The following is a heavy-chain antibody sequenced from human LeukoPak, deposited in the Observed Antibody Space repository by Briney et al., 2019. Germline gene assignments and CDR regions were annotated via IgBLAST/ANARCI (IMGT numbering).Heavy chain of an antibody. Sequence: SETLSLTCTVSGGSISSGGYYWSWIRQHPGKGLEWIGYIYYSGSTNYNPSLKSRVTMSVDTSKNQFSLKLSSVTAADTAVYYCAREDSGYYYYGMDVWGQGTTVTVSS. V-gene: IGHV4-61*08. CDR3: AREDSGYYYYGMDV. CDR1: GGSISSGGYY. CDR2: IYYSGST. J-gene: IGHJ6*02. D-gene: IGHD1-26*01.